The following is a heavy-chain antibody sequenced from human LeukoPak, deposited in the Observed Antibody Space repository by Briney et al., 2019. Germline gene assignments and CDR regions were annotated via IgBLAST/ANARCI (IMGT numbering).Heavy chain of an antibody. V-gene: IGHV4-4*07. CDR3: AKSGDYGLIDY. CDR2: IYVSGST. J-gene: IGHJ4*02. CDR1: GGSTSSYY. D-gene: IGHD4-17*01. Sequence: SETLSLTCTVSGGSTSSYYWSWIRQSAGKGLEWIGRIYVSGSTTYNPSLNSRVTISIDTSKNQFSLKLNSVTAADTAMYYCAKSGDYGLIDYWGQGTLVTVSS.